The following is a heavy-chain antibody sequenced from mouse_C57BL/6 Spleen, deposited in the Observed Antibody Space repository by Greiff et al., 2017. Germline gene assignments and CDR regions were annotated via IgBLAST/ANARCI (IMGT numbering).Heavy chain of an antibody. J-gene: IGHJ2*01. CDR2: ISYDGSN. CDR3: ARIAYYSNYEDY. Sequence: ESGPGLVKPSQSLSLTCSVTGYSITSGYYWNWIRQFPGNKLEWMGYISYDGSNKYNPSLKNRISITRDTSKNQFFLKLNSVTTEDTATYYCARIAYYSNYEDYWGQGTTLTVSS. D-gene: IGHD2-5*01. CDR1: GYSITSGYY. V-gene: IGHV3-6*01.